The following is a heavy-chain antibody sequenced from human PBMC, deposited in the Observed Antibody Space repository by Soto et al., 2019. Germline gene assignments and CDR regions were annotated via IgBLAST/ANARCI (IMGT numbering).Heavy chain of an antibody. CDR1: GFTFSSYS. Sequence: ESGGGLVKPGGSLRLSCAASGFTFSSYSMNWVRQAPGKGLEWVSSISSSSSYIYYADSVKGRFTISRDNAKNSLYLQMNSLRAEDTAVYYCARELGYCSSTSCYIPHYYYYGMDVWGQGTTVTVSS. CDR3: ARELGYCSSTSCYIPHYYYYGMDV. CDR2: ISSSSSYI. J-gene: IGHJ6*02. D-gene: IGHD2-2*02. V-gene: IGHV3-21*01.